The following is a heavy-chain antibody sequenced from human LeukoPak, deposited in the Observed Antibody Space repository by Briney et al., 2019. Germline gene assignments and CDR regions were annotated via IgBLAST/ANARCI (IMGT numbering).Heavy chain of an antibody. V-gene: IGHV3-23*01. CDR1: GFTFSSYA. CDR2: ISGSGGST. J-gene: IGHJ4*02. CDR3: AKRVRYSGHESPLFDY. Sequence: PGGSLRLSCAASGFTFSSYAMSWVRQAPGKGLEWVSAISGSGGSTYYADSVKGRFTISRDNSKNTLYLQMNSLRAEDTAVYYCAKRVRYSGHESPLFDYWGQGTLVTVSS. D-gene: IGHD5-12*01.